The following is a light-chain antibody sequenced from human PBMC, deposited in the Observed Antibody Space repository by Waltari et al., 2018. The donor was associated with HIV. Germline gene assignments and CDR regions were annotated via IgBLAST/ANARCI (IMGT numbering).Light chain of an antibody. CDR1: QTLLHSNGYNY. Sequence: EIVLTQSPLSLSVTPAEPASISCTSSQTLLHSNGYNYLDWYLQKPGQPPQLLIYLDSNRASGVPDRFSGSGSGTNFTLKNSRVEVEDVGTYFCMQTLQTPPTFGQGTKLDIK. CDR2: LDS. J-gene: IGKJ2*01. CDR3: MQTLQTPPT. V-gene: IGKV2-28*01.